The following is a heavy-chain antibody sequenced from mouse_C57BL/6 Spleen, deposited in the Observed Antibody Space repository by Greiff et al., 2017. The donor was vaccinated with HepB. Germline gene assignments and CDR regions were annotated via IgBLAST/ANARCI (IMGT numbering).Heavy chain of an antibody. CDR2: IYPGDGDT. D-gene: IGHD2-1*01. CDR3: ARGELYYRNWYFDV. CDR1: GYAFSSYW. V-gene: IGHV1-80*01. J-gene: IGHJ1*03. Sequence: QVQLQQSGAELVKPGASVKISCKASGYAFSSYWMNWVKQRPGKGLEWIGQIYPGDGDTNYNGKFKGKATLTADKSSSTAYMQLSSLTSEDSAVYFCARGELYYRNWYFDVGGTGTTVNVAA.